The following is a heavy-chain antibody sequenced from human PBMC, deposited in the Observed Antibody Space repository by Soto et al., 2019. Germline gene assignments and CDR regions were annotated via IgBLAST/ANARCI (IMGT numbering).Heavy chain of an antibody. Sequence: GGSMRLSCAASGFTVSSYGMHWVRQAPGKGLEWVAVISYDGSNKYYADSVKGRFTISRDNSKNTLYLQMNSLRAEDTAVYYCAKDSRIGHYYYYYGMDVWGQGTTVTVSS. J-gene: IGHJ6*02. CDR1: GFTVSSYG. V-gene: IGHV3-30*18. CDR3: AKDSRIGHYYYYYGMDV. CDR2: ISYDGSNK. D-gene: IGHD2-15*01.